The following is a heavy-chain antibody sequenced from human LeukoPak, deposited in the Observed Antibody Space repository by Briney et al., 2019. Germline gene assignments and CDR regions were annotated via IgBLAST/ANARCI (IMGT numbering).Heavy chain of an antibody. V-gene: IGHV4-34*01. J-gene: IGHJ4*02. CDR2: IYHSGST. Sequence: SETLSLTCAVSGGSFSAFFWRWIRQPPGKGLEWIGSIYHSGSTYYNPSLKSRVTISVDTSKNQFSLKLSSVTAADTAVYYCARGAPSYYDSSGYCYFDYWGQGTLVTVSS. CDR3: ARGAPSYYDSSGYCYFDY. D-gene: IGHD3-22*01. CDR1: GGSFSAFF.